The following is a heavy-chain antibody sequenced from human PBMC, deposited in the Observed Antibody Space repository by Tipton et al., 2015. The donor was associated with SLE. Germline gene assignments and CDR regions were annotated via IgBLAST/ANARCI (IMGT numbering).Heavy chain of an antibody. Sequence: TLSLTCTVSGGSISTSSYYWGWIRQPPGKGLEWIGNIYYSGSTYYNPSLKSRVTISVDTSKNQFSLKLSSVTAADTAVYYCARLPDYFDHWGQGALVTVSS. CDR2: IYYSGST. CDR1: GGSISTSSYY. J-gene: IGHJ4*02. CDR3: ARLPDYFDH. V-gene: IGHV4-39*01.